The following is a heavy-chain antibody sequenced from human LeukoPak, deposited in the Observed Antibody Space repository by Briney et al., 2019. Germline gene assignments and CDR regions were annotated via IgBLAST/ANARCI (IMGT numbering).Heavy chain of an antibody. D-gene: IGHD3-3*01. CDR2: MNPNSGNT. J-gene: IGHJ6*03. CDR3: ARGSGGWDFWSGLRRMNYYYYMDV. V-gene: IGHV1-8*03. Sequence: GASVKVSCKASGYTFTSYAMNWVRQAPGQGLEWMGWMNPNSGNTGYAQKFQGRVTITRNTSISTVYMELSSLRSEDTAVYYCARGSGGWDFWSGLRRMNYYYYMDVWGKGTTVTVSS. CDR1: GYTFTSYA.